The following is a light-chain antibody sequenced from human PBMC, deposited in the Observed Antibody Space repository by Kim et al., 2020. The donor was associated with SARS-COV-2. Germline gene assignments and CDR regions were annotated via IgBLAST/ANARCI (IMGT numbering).Light chain of an antibody. CDR1: QSVLYSSNNKNY. Sequence: DIVMTQSPDSLAVSLGERATINCKSSQSVLYSSNNKNYLAWYQQKPGQPPKALIYWASTRESGVPDRFSGSGSGTDFTLTISSLQAEDVAVYYCQQYYSTPYTFGQGTKLEI. CDR2: WAS. V-gene: IGKV4-1*01. J-gene: IGKJ2*01. CDR3: QQYYSTPYT.